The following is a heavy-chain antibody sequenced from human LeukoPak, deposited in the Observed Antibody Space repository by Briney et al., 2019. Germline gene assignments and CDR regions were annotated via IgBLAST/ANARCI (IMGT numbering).Heavy chain of an antibody. CDR1: GFTFSSYA. CDR2: INWNGGST. J-gene: IGHJ4*02. V-gene: IGHV3-20*04. CDR3: ARDGPYYDSSGFDY. Sequence: GGSLRLSCAASGFTFSSYAMNWVRQAPGKGLEWVSGINWNGGSTGYADSVKGRFTISRDNAKNSLYLQMNSLRAEDTAVYYCARDGPYYDSSGFDYWGQGTLVTVSS. D-gene: IGHD3-22*01.